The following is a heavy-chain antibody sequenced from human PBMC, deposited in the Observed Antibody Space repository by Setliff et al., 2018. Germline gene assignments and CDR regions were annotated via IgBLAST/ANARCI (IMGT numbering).Heavy chain of an antibody. CDR2: INGGNGNT. D-gene: IGHD5-12*01. Sequence: ASVKASCKAPGYNFTNYALHWLRQAPGQRLEWMAYINGGNGNTHYSQKFRGRVTVTRGTSASTVFMELSTLRSEDTAVYYCARETYDSWTGYTYWYFDLWGRGTLVTVSS. V-gene: IGHV1-3*01. CDR1: GYNFTNYA. CDR3: ARETYDSWTGYTYWYFDL. J-gene: IGHJ2*01.